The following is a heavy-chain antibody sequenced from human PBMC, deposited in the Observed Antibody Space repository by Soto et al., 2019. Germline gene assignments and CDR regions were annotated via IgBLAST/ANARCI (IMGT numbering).Heavy chain of an antibody. J-gene: IGHJ5*02. CDR3: ARCWPQPVRRWFDP. D-gene: IGHD1-1*01. V-gene: IGHV1-69*13. Sequence: GASVKVSCKASGGTFSSFAISWVRQAPGQGLEWMGGIIPIFGTANYAQKFQGRVTITADESTSTAYMELSSLRSEDTAVYYCARCWPQPVRRWFDPWGQGTLVTVSS. CDR2: IIPIFGTA. CDR1: GGTFSSFA.